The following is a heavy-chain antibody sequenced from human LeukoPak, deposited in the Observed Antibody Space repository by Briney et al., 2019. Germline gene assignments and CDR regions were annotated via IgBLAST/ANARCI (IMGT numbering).Heavy chain of an antibody. CDR1: GFTFSNFW. J-gene: IGHJ4*02. CDR2: IWYDGSDK. V-gene: IGHV3-33*08. D-gene: IGHD3-10*01. CDR3: ARGGDYGSGNYFDY. Sequence: GGSLRLSCTASGFTFSNFWMGWVRQAPGKGLEWVAVIWYDGSDKYYADSVKGRFTISRDSSKNTLYLQMNSLRVEDTAVYYCARGGDYGSGNYFDYWGQGTLVTVSS.